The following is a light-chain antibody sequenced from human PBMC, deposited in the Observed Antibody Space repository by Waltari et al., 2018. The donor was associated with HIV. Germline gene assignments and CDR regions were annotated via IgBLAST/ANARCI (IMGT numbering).Light chain of an antibody. V-gene: IGKV1-5*03. CDR3: QQYNRYYT. J-gene: IGKJ2*01. CDR1: QTINNW. CDR2: KAS. Sequence: SILSSSVGDRVTITCRASQTINNWLAWYQQKPGKAPKLLIYKASNLESGVPSRFSGSGSGTEFTLTINSLQPDDFATYYCQQYNRYYTFGQGTKLEIK.